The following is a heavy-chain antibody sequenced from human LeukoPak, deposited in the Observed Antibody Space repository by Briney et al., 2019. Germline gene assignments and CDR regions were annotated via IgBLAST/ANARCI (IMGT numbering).Heavy chain of an antibody. CDR2: IYSGGSI. D-gene: IGHD4-23*01. Sequence: GRSLRLSCAASGLTVSSYMSWVRQAPGKGLEWVSVIYSGGSIYYADSVKGRFTISRDKSKNTLYLQMNSLRAEDTAVYYCARPPYGGVDYWGQGTLVTVSS. CDR3: ARPPYGGVDY. V-gene: IGHV3-66*04. CDR1: GLTVSSY. J-gene: IGHJ4*02.